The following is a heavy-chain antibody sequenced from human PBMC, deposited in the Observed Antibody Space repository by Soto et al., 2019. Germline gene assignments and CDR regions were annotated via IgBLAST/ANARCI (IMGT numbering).Heavy chain of an antibody. CDR1: GYTFTSYG. V-gene: IGHV1-18*01. Sequence: QVQLVQSGAEVKKPGASVKVSCKASGYTFTSYGISWVPQAPGQGLEWMGWISAYNGNTNYAQKLQGRVTMTTDTSTSTAYMELRSLRSDDTAVYYCARDQPQYYYDSSGYFDYWGQGTLVTVSS. J-gene: IGHJ4*02. CDR3: ARDQPQYYYDSSGYFDY. CDR2: ISAYNGNT. D-gene: IGHD3-22*01.